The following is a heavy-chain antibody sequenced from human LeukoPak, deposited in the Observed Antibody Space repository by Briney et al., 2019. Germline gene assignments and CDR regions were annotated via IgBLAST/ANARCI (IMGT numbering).Heavy chain of an antibody. CDR1: GYTFTGYY. CDR2: INPNSGGT. CDR3: AGAYCSGGSCYKRYFQH. Sequence: ASVKVSCKASGYTFTGYYMHWVRQAPGQGLEWMGWINPNSGGTNYAQKFQGWVTMTRDTSISTAYMELSSLRSEDTAVYYCAGAYCSGGSCYKRYFQHWGQGTLVTVSS. V-gene: IGHV1-2*04. D-gene: IGHD2-15*01. J-gene: IGHJ1*01.